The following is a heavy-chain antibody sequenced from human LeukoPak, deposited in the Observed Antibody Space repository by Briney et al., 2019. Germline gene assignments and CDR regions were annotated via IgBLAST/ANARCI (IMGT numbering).Heavy chain of an antibody. J-gene: IGHJ6*02. CDR2: TSYDGTTE. CDR1: GFTFNHYA. V-gene: IGHV3-30-3*01. Sequence: GGSLRLSCAASGFTFNHYAMHWVRQPPGKGLEWVALTSYDGTTEFYADSVKRRFTISRDNSKNPLFLDMISLRGEDSAVYFCARGLVSVTAHFGLDVWGQGTTVLVSS. D-gene: IGHD2-21*02. CDR3: ARGLVSVTAHFGLDV.